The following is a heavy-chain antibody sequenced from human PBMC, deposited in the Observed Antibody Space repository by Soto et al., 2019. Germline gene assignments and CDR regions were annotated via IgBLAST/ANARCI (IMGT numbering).Heavy chain of an antibody. CDR1: GGSFSGYY. J-gene: IGHJ5*02. CDR3: ASRPIKNWFDP. D-gene: IGHD1-20*01. Sequence: SETLSLTCAVYGGSFSGYYWSWIRQPPGKGLEWIGEINHSGSTNYNPSLKSRVTISVDTSKNQFSLKLSSVTTADTAVYYWASRPIKNWFDPWGQGTLVTVSS. CDR2: INHSGST. V-gene: IGHV4-34*01.